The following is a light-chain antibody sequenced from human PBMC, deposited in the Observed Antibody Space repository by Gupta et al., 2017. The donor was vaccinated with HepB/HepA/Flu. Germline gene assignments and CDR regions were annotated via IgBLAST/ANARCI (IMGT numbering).Light chain of an antibody. V-gene: IGLV2-11*01. CDR2: DVS. CDR3: SAYAGNHTVV. Sequence: PRSVSVSPGQSVTISCTGTSSDVGGSKYVSWYQQHPGKAPKLMIYDVSERLSGVPDRFSGSKSGNTASLTISGLQAEDEAEYHCSAYAGNHTVVFGGGTKLTVL. J-gene: IGLJ3*02. CDR1: SSDVGGSKY.